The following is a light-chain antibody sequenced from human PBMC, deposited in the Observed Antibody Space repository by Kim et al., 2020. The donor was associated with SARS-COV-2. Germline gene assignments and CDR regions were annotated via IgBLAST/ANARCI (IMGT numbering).Light chain of an antibody. CDR1: SSDVGGYNY. J-gene: IGLJ1*01. CDR2: YVS. V-gene: IGLV2-14*01. CDR3: SSYLSSSTFRD. Sequence: QSALTQPASVSGSPGQSITISCTGTSSDVGGYNYVSWYQQHPGKAPKLMIYYVSKRPSGVSNRFSGSKSVNTASLTISGLQAEDEPDYYCSSYLSSSTFRDFGPGTKFTVL.